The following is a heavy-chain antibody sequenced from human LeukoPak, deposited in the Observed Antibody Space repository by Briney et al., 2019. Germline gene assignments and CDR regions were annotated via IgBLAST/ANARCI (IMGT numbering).Heavy chain of an antibody. D-gene: IGHD6-19*01. J-gene: IGHJ3*02. CDR1: GGSISSYY. Sequence: SETLSLTCTVSGGSISSYYWSWIRQPPGKGLEWIGYIYYSGSTNYNPSLKSRVTISVDTSKNQFSLKLSSVTAADTAVYYCASGYSSGWYQREGAFDIWGQGTMVTVSS. V-gene: IGHV4-59*08. CDR3: ASGYSSGWYQREGAFDI. CDR2: IYYSGST.